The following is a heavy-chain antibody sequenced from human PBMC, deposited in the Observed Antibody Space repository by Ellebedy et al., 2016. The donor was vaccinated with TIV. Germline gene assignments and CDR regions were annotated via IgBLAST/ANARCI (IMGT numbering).Heavy chain of an antibody. CDR3: ARKIGESWFDP. D-gene: IGHD3-16*01. V-gene: IGHV4-30-4*01. J-gene: IGHJ5*02. Sequence: LRLSCTVSGGSISSGDHYWSWIRQPPGKGLEWIGYIYYSGSTYYNPSLKSRVTISVDTSKNQFSLQLSSVTAADTAVYYCARKIGESWFDPWGQGTLVTVSS. CDR2: IYYSGST. CDR1: GGSISSGDHY.